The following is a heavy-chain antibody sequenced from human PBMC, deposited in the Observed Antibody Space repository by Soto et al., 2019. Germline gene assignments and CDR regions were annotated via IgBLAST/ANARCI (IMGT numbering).Heavy chain of an antibody. CDR1: GFSFSEYS. J-gene: IGHJ6*02. Sequence: GGSLRLSCAASGFSFSEYSMTWVRQAPGKGLQWVSAISGDTATTHYADSVKGRFTISRDNSRDTLYLQMNSLRVEDTAIYYCAKPLQQWLLQGSGVDVWGQGTTATVSS. CDR2: ISGDTATT. CDR3: AKPLQQWLLQGSGVDV. V-gene: IGHV3-23*01. D-gene: IGHD6-19*01.